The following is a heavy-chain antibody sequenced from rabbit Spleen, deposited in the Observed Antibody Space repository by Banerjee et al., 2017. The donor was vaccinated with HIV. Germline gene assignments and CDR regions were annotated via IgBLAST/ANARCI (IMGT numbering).Heavy chain of an antibody. CDR3: ARETGTSFSTYGMDL. Sequence: QSLEESGGDLVQPGASLTLTCTASGFDFSGRYWVCWVRQAPGKGLEWIACIDSGSSGSTYYASWAKGRFTISKTSSTTVTPQMTSLTAADTATYLCARETGTSFSTYGMDLWGPGTLVTVS. CDR2: IDSGSSGST. V-gene: IGHV1S40*01. J-gene: IGHJ6*01. CDR1: GFDFSGRYW. D-gene: IGHD8-1*01.